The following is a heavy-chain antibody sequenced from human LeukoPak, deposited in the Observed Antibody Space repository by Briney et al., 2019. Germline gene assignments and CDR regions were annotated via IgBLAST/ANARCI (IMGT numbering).Heavy chain of an antibody. CDR2: ISAYNGNT. J-gene: IGHJ3*02. CDR3: ARDSGHCSGGSCYGRRDDAFDI. Sequence: ASVKVSCKASGYTFTSYGISWVRQAPGQGLEWMGWISAYNGNTNYAQKLQGRVTMTTDTSTSTAYMELRSLRSDDTAVYYCARDSGHCSGGSCYGRRDDAFDIWGQGTMVTVSS. D-gene: IGHD2-15*01. CDR1: GYTFTSYG. V-gene: IGHV1-18*01.